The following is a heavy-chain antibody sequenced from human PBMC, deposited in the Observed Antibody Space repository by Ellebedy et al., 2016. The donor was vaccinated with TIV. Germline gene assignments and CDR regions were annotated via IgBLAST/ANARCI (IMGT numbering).Heavy chain of an antibody. CDR2: IKQDGSEK. J-gene: IGHJ4*02. CDR1: GFTFSSYW. V-gene: IGHV3-7*03. CDR3: ARGGSYGSFDY. Sequence: GESLKISCAASGFTFSSYWMSWVRQAPGKGLEWVANIKQDGSEKYYVDSVKGRFTISRDNAKNSLYLQMNSLRAEDTAVYYCARGGSYGSFDYWGKGTLVTVSS. D-gene: IGHD5-18*01.